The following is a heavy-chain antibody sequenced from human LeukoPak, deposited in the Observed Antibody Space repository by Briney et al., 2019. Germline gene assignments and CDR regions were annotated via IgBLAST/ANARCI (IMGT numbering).Heavy chain of an antibody. CDR2: IYYSGST. Sequence: QSSETLSLTCTVSGYSISSYYWSWIRQPPGKGLEWIGYIYYSGSTNYNPSLKSRVTISVDTSKNQFSLKLSSVTAADTAVYYCARLTGYSSESWFDPWGQGTLVTVSS. J-gene: IGHJ5*02. D-gene: IGHD3-9*01. CDR1: GYSISSYY. CDR3: ARLTGYSSESWFDP. V-gene: IGHV4-59*01.